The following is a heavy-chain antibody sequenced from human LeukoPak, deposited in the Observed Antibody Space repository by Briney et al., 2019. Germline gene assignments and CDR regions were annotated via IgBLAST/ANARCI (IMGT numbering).Heavy chain of an antibody. D-gene: IGHD2-8*01. CDR3: ARGGITSKTVYAPFDY. J-gene: IGHJ4*02. Sequence: ASVKVSCKASGYTFTGYYMHWVRQAPGQGLEWMGWINPNSGGTNYPPNFQGRVTMTRDTSINTAYMEMTSLTSDDTAVYYCARGGITSKTVYAPFDYWGQGTLVTVSS. CDR1: GYTFTGYY. V-gene: IGHV1-2*02. CDR2: INPNSGGT.